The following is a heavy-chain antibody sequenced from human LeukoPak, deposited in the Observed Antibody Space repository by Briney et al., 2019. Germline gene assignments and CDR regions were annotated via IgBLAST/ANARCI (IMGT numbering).Heavy chain of an antibody. CDR2: TSSGGAYT. V-gene: IGHV3-23*01. J-gene: IGHJ5*01. CDR3: AKDRPNYYESNGHYYRRDGDS. Sequence: SWIRPPAGKGREWVSSTSSGGAYTYYAGSVKGRFTISRDNSKNTLYLHMTSLRAEDTATYYCAKDRPNYYESNGHYYRRDGDSWGQGTLVTVSS. D-gene: IGHD3-22*01.